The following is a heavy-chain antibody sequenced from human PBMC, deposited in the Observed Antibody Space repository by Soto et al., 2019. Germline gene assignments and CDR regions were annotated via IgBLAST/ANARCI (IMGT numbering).Heavy chain of an antibody. Sequence: QVQLVQSGAEVKKPGSSVKVSCKASGDTFSNHTISWVRQAPGQGLEWMGWIIPILGVANDAQKFQGRVTITADQSTTTAYMELSSLRSADTAVYYCARVAEMGKVTEGYYSYMDVWGKGTTVTVSS. CDR3: ARVAEMGKVTEGYYSYMDV. CDR2: IIPILGVA. CDR1: GDTFSNHT. V-gene: IGHV1-69*04. J-gene: IGHJ6*03. D-gene: IGHD5-18*01.